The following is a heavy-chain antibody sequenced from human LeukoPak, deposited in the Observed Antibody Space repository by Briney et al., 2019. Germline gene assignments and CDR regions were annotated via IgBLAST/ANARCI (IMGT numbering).Heavy chain of an antibody. D-gene: IGHD3-3*02. Sequence: GGSLRLSCAASGFTFSSYWMSWVRQAPGKGLEWVANINPDGSAKYYVDSVKGRFTISRDNAENSLYLQMNSLRPEDTAVYYCARHFSTYSYGLDVWGQGTTVTVSS. J-gene: IGHJ6*02. CDR3: ARHFSTYSYGLDV. CDR2: INPDGSAK. V-gene: IGHV3-7*01. CDR1: GFTFSSYW.